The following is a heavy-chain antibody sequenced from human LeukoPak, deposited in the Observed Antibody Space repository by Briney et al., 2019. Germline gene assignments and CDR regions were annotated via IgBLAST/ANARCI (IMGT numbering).Heavy chain of an antibody. D-gene: IGHD3-22*01. CDR3: ARDYYDSSGYSYYFDY. Sequence: GASVKVSCKASGYTFTSCDINWVRQATGQGLEWMGWMNPNSGNTGYAQKFQGRVTMTRNTSISTAYMELSSLISEDTAVYYCARDYYDSSGYSYYFDYWGQGTLVTVSS. V-gene: IGHV1-8*01. CDR1: GYTFTSCD. J-gene: IGHJ4*02. CDR2: MNPNSGNT.